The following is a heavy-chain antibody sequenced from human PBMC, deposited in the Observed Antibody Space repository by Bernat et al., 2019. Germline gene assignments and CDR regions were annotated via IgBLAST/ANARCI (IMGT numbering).Heavy chain of an antibody. Sequence: EVQLVESGGGLVQPGGSLRLSCAASGFTFSNYAMTWVRQAPGKGLEWVSSISEAGGSSYYADSVKGHFTISRDNSKNTLYLQMNSLRAEDTAVYYCAKGLLYSGRQALVDYWGQGTLVTVFS. CDR1: GFTFSNYA. CDR2: ISEAGGSS. V-gene: IGHV3-23*04. CDR3: AKGLLYSGRQALVDY. J-gene: IGHJ4*02. D-gene: IGHD4-4*01.